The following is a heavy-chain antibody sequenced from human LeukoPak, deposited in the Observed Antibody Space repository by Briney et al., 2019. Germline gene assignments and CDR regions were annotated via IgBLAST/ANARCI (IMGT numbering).Heavy chain of an antibody. J-gene: IGHJ4*02. CDR1: GXSFSSYA. CDR2: ITGDDSGT. CDR3: SKEGPIAVANYFDY. D-gene: IGHD6-19*01. Sequence: PGRSLRLSCAASGXSFSSYALHWVRQAPGKGLEWVSLITGDDSGTYYADSVKGRFTISRDNSKNSLYLQMNSLRTEDTALYYCSKEGPIAVANYFDYWGQGTLVTVSS. V-gene: IGHV3-43*02.